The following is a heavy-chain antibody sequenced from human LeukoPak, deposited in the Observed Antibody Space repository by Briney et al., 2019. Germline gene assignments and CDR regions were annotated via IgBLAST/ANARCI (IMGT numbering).Heavy chain of an antibody. Sequence: SETLSLTCTVSGGSISSYYWSWIRQPAGKGLEWIGRIYTSGSTNYNPSLKSRVTMSVDTSKNQFSLKLSSVTAADTAVYYCARDRYYYDSSGYWVYYFDYWGQGTLVTVSS. CDR1: GGSISSYY. V-gene: IGHV4-4*07. J-gene: IGHJ4*02. CDR2: IYTSGST. D-gene: IGHD3-22*01. CDR3: ARDRYYYDSSGYWVYYFDY.